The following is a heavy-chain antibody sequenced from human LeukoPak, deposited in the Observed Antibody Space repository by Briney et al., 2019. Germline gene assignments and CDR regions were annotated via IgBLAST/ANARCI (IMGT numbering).Heavy chain of an antibody. CDR2: IYYSGST. D-gene: IGHD6-19*01. CDR1: GFPFSSYW. CDR3: AREGIAVAGFDY. J-gene: IGHJ4*02. Sequence: GSLRLSCAASGFPFSSYWMSWVRQAPGKGLEWIGSIYYSGSTYYNPSLKSRVTISVDTSKNQFSLKLSSATAADTAVYYCAREGIAVAGFDYWGQGTLVTVSS. V-gene: IGHV4-39*07.